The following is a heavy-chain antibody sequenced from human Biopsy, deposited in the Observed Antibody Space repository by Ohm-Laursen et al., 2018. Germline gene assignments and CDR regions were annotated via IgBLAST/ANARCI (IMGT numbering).Heavy chain of an antibody. J-gene: IGHJ4*02. Sequence: TLSLTCTVFGGSITRGGYYWNWIRRHPGKGLEWIGNIFYSANTYYNPSLKSRVTISVDTSKNQFSLKLSSVTAADTAVYYCARLGSGDYFPTFFDFWGQGALVTVSS. D-gene: IGHD5-12*01. CDR3: ARLGSGDYFPTFFDF. V-gene: IGHV4-31*03. CDR1: GGSITRGGYY. CDR2: IFYSANT.